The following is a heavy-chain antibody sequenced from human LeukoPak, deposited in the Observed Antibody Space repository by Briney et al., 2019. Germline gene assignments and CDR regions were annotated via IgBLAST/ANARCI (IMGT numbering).Heavy chain of an antibody. CDR3: ARVAVTRGFDY. J-gene: IGHJ4*02. V-gene: IGHV3-53*01. Sequence: GGSLRLSCAASGFTVSSNYMSWVRQAPGKGLEWVSVIYSGGSTYYADSAKGRFTISRDDSKNTLYLQMNSLRAEDTAVYYCARVAVTRGFDYWGQGTLVTVSS. CDR1: GFTVSSNY. D-gene: IGHD4-17*01. CDR2: IYSGGST.